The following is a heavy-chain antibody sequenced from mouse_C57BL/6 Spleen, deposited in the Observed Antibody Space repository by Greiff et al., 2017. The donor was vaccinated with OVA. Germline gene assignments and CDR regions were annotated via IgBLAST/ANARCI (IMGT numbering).Heavy chain of an antibody. D-gene: IGHD1-1*01. Sequence: QVQLQQPGAELVKPGASVKMSCKASGYTFTSYWITWVKQRPGQGLEWIGDIYPGSGSTNYNEKFKSKATLTVDTSSSTAYMQLSSLTSEYSAVYYCARSLHYYGSSPWFAYWGQGTLVTVSA. J-gene: IGHJ3*01. CDR1: GYTFTSYW. CDR3: ARSLHYYGSSPWFAY. V-gene: IGHV1-55*01. CDR2: IYPGSGST.